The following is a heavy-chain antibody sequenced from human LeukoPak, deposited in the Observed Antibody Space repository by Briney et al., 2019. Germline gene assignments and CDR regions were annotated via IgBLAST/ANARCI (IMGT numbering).Heavy chain of an antibody. D-gene: IGHD3-16*01. V-gene: IGHV3-48*03. Sequence: PGGSLRLSCAASGFTFGTYEMNWVRQAPGKGLEWVSYISISGSTIYYADSVKGRFTISRDNAKNSLYLQMNSLRAEDTALYYCARDLWGTTRYYYYYYMDVWGKGTTVTVSS. CDR1: GFTFGTYE. J-gene: IGHJ6*03. CDR2: ISISGSTI. CDR3: ARDLWGTTRYYYYYYMDV.